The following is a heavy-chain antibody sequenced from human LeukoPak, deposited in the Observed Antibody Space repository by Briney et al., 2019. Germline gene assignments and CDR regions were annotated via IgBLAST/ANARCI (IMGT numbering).Heavy chain of an antibody. CDR3: ARDPSTGWFSSWFDP. J-gene: IGHJ5*02. CDR2: ISYSGDT. V-gene: IGHV4-38-2*01. D-gene: IGHD6-19*01. Sequence: PSETLSLTCAASDYSISSDVYWGWIRQPPGKGLEWIGSISYSGDTYYNPSLKSRLTMSLDMSKKQFSLKLSSVTAADTAVYYCARDPSTGWFSSWFDPWGQGTLVTVSS. CDR1: DYSISSDVY.